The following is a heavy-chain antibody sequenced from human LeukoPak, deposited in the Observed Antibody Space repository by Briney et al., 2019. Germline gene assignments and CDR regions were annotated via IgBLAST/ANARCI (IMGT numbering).Heavy chain of an antibody. V-gene: IGHV3-15*01. J-gene: IGHJ4*02. CDR3: TTEDY. CDR2: IKTKSEGGTT. Sequence: GGSLRLSCAASGFTFSNAWLIWVRQTPGKGLEWVGRIKTKSEGGTTDYAAPEKGRFTISRDDSKKMVYLQMNGLKAEDTAVYYCTTEDYWGQGTLVTVSS. CDR1: GFTFSNAW.